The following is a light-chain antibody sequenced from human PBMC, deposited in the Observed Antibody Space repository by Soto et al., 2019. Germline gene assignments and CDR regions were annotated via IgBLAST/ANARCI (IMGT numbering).Light chain of an antibody. CDR2: KAS. Sequence: DIQMTQSPSTLSASVGDRVTITCRASQSISSWLAWYQQKPGKAPKVLIYKASSLESGVPSRFSGSGSGTEFTLTLSSLQPDDFAIYYCQQYNSYSRTFGQGTKVEIK. J-gene: IGKJ1*01. CDR3: QQYNSYSRT. CDR1: QSISSW. V-gene: IGKV1-5*03.